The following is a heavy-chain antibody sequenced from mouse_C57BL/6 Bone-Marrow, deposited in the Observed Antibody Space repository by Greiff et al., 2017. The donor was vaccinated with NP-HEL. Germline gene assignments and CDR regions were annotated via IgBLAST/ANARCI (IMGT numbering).Heavy chain of an antibody. Sequence: EVKLVESGGGLVKPGGSLKLSCAASGFTFSSYAMSWVRQTPEKRLEWVATISDGGSYTYYPDNVKGRFTISRDNAKNNLYLQMSHLKSEDTAMYYCARDGVDFYFDYWGQGTTLTVSS. J-gene: IGHJ2*01. V-gene: IGHV5-4*01. CDR3: ARDGVDFYFDY. CDR2: ISDGGSYT. D-gene: IGHD1-1*01. CDR1: GFTFSSYA.